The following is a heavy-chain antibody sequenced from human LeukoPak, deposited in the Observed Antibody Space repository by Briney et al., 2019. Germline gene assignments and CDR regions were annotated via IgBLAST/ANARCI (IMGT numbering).Heavy chain of an antibody. V-gene: IGHV1-18*01. J-gene: IGHJ3*02. Sequence: WASVKVSCKASGYPFSNFGISWVRQAPGQGLKWMGWISGYNGKTNYAQKLQGRVTMTTDTSTSTAYMELRSLRSDDTALYYCARSSPFLVAGTGDVFDIWGQGTMVTVSS. CDR1: GYPFSNFG. CDR2: ISGYNGKT. D-gene: IGHD6-19*01. CDR3: ARSSPFLVAGTGDVFDI.